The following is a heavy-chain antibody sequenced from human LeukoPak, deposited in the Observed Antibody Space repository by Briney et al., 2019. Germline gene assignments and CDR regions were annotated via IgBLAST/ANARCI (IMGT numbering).Heavy chain of an antibody. CDR2: IKQGGSEK. Sequence: GGSLRLSCTASGFTFINYSMNWVRQAPGKGLEWVANIKQGGSEKNYVDSVKGRFTIARDGAKNSLYLQMNSLRAEDTAVYFCARDKGGMVPFDYWGQGTLVTVSS. J-gene: IGHJ4*02. CDR3: ARDKGGMVPFDY. D-gene: IGHD3-10*01. V-gene: IGHV3-7*01. CDR1: GFTFINYS.